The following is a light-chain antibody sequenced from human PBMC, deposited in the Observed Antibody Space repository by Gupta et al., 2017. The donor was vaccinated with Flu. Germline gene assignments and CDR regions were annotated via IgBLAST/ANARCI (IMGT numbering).Light chain of an antibody. V-gene: IGLV1-40*01. CDR1: PSNIGAGYD. Sequence: QSVLTQPPSVSGAPGQRVTISCTGSPSNIGAGYDVHWYQQLPGTAPKLLIYGNNNRPSGVPDRFSGSKSGTSASLAITGLQAEDEADYYCQSYDSSLSGFRVFGGGTKLTVL. CDR2: GNN. J-gene: IGLJ2*01. CDR3: QSYDSSLSGFRV.